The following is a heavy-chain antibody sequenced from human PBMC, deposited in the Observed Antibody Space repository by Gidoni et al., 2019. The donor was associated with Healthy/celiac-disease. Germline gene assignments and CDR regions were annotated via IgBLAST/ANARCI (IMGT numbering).Heavy chain of an antibody. D-gene: IGHD3-22*01. Sequence: QVQLVESGGGVVQPGRSLRLSCAASGFTFSSYGMPWVRQAPGKGLEWVAVISYDGSNKYYADSVKGRFTISRDNSKNTLYLQMNSLRAEDTAVYYCAKPLYDSSGYLTLYYYYGMDVWGQGTTVTVSS. CDR1: GFTFSSYG. J-gene: IGHJ6*02. V-gene: IGHV3-30*18. CDR3: AKPLYDSSGYLTLYYYYGMDV. CDR2: ISYDGSNK.